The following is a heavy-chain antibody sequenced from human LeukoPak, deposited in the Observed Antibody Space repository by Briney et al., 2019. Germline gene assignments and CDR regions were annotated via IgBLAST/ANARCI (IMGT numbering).Heavy chain of an antibody. CDR1: GFTFSSYN. CDR3: ARDYGIAVAGTGYYYYMDV. CDR2: ISSSSSYI. V-gene: IGHV3-21*01. D-gene: IGHD6-19*01. J-gene: IGHJ6*03. Sequence: PGGSLRLSCVASGFTFSSYNMNWVRQAPGKGLEWVSSISSSSSYIYYADSVKGRFTISRDNAKNSLYLQMNSLRAEDTAVYYCARDYGIAVAGTGYYYYMDVWGKGTTVTVSS.